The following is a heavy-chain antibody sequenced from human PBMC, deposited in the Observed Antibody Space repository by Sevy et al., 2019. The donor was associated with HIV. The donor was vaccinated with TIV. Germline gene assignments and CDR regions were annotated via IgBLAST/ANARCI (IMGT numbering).Heavy chain of an antibody. CDR3: AKDRFDGSGYYPEGAFDI. CDR2: ISGSSNYI. J-gene: IGHJ3*02. D-gene: IGHD3-22*01. Sequence: GGSLRLSCAASGFTFSSYTMNWVRQAPGKGLEWVSSISGSSNYIYYGDSVKGRFTISRDNAKNSVYLQMNSLRAEDTAAYYCAKDRFDGSGYYPEGAFDIWGQGTMVTVSS. V-gene: IGHV3-21*01. CDR1: GFTFSSYT.